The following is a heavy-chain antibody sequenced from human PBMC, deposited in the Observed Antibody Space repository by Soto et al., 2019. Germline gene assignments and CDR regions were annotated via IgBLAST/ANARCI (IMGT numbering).Heavy chain of an antibody. CDR2: IWNDGNGY. CDR1: GFTFNNYG. V-gene: IGHV3-33*01. J-gene: IGHJ6*02. Sequence: QVQLVESGGGVVQPGRSLKLSCAASGFTFNNYGMHWVRQAPGKGLEWVAVIWNDGNGYYYANSVKGRFTFSRDNSKNTLYLQMSSLRVEDTAVYYCARRQISPPTRGAASARGGMDVWGQGTTVTVSS. CDR3: ARRQISPPTRGAASARGGMDV. D-gene: IGHD6-13*01.